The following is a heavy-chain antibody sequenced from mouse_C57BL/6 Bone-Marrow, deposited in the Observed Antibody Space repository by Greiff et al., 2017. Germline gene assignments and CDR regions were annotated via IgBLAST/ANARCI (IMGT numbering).Heavy chain of an antibody. V-gene: IGHV6-6*01. J-gene: IGHJ3*01. D-gene: IGHD2-3*01. CDR3: TRGDGYPFAY. CDR2: IRNKANNHAT. Sequence: EVQLQESGGGLVQPGGSMKLSCAASGFTFSDAWMDWVRQSPEKGLEWVAEIRNKANNHATYYAESVKGRFTISRDDTKSSVYLQMNSLRAEDTGIYYCTRGDGYPFAYWGQGTLVTVSA. CDR1: GFTFSDAW.